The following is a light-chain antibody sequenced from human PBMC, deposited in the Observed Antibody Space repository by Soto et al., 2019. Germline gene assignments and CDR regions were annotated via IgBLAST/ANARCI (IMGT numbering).Light chain of an antibody. CDR2: DKS. CDR1: QGIGDT. CDR3: QRYNNWPLT. J-gene: IGKJ4*01. Sequence: MRQSPATLSVSAGEGAALSCRASQGIGDTLAWYQHKTGQTPRLLIYDKSTRATGVPNRFSGSRSGAELNLTINRLQSEDFAVYYCQRYNNWPLTCGGGTKVDIK. V-gene: IGKV3-15*01.